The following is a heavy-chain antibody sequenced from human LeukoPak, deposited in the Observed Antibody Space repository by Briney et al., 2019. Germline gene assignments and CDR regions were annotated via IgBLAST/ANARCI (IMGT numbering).Heavy chain of an antibody. CDR1: GNYW. Sequence: GGSLRLSCAASGNYWMHWVRQVPGKGLVWVSHINSDGSWTSYADSVKGRFTISKDNAKNTVYLQMNSLRAEDTAVYYCVSFYETYWGRGTLVTLSS. V-gene: IGHV3-74*01. J-gene: IGHJ4*02. CDR2: INSDGSWT. CDR3: VSFYETY. D-gene: IGHD2/OR15-2a*01.